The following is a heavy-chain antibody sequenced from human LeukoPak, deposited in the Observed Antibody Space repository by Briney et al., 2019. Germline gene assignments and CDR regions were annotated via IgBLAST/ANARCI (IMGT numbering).Heavy chain of an antibody. CDR2: INHSGST. D-gene: IGHD3/OR15-3a*01. CDR3: ARSQGLFDAFDI. J-gene: IGHJ3*02. Sequence: PSETLSLTCAVYGGSFSGYYWSWIRQPPGKGLEWIGEINHSGSTNYNPSLKSRVTISVDTSKNQFSLKLSSVTAADTAVYYCARSQGLFDAFDIWGQGTMVTVSS. V-gene: IGHV4-34*01. CDR1: GGSFSGYY.